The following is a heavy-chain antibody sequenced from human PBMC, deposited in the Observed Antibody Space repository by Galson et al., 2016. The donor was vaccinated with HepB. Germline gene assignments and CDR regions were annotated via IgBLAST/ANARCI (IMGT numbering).Heavy chain of an antibody. CDR1: GYRFTSYY. D-gene: IGHD1-26*01. J-gene: IGHJ5*02. V-gene: IGHV5-51*01. CDR3: ARRQVMVGSRDWFDP. CDR2: IWPGDSET. Sequence: QSGAEVKKPGESLKISCKGSGYRFTSYYIAWVRQVPGKGLEYMGIIWPGDSETSYSPSFQGQVTISADKSISTAYLQWSSLKASDTAMYYCARRQVMVGSRDWFDPWGQGTLVTVSS.